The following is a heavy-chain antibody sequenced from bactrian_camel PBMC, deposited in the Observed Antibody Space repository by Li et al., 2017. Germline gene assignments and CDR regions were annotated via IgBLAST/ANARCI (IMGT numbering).Heavy chain of an antibody. V-gene: IGHV3S25*01. CDR1: GVGYRWYC. Sequence: QLVESGGGSVQAGGSLRLSCEAAGVGYRWYCMGWVRQAPGKEFEWMSAIRWDSGIVNYADSVRGRFTMSRDNAQNTVTLQMNSLTPEDTGTYYCQASLGKTFCSEAYFAGRIRPIFGFSGHGTQVTVS. CDR2: IRWDSGIV. CDR3: QASLGKTFCSEAYFAGRIRPIFGF. D-gene: IGHD5*01. J-gene: IGHJ6*01.